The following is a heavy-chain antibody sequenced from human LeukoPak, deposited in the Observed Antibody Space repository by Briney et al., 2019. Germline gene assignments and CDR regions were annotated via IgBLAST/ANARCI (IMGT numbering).Heavy chain of an antibody. Sequence: SETLSLTCTVSGGSISSSSYYWGWIRQPPGKGLEWIGSIYYSGSTYYNPSLKSRVTISVDTSKNQFSLKLSSVTAADTAVYYCARVGRGNWFDPWGQGTLVTVSS. CDR2: IYYSGST. CDR1: GGSISSSSYY. V-gene: IGHV4-39*07. CDR3: ARVGRGNWFDP. D-gene: IGHD3-10*01. J-gene: IGHJ5*02.